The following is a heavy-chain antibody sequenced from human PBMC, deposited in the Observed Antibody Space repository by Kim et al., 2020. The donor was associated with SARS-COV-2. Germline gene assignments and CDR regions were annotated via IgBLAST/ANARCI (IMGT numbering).Heavy chain of an antibody. Sequence: SVKVSCKASGFTFTSSAVQWVRQARGQRLEWIGWIVVGSGNTNYAQKFQERVTITRDMSTSTAYMELSSLRSEDTAVYYCAAEPPYYYGSGSYYNPWGYWGQGTLVTVSS. CDR2: IVVGSGNT. J-gene: IGHJ4*02. V-gene: IGHV1-58*01. CDR3: AAEPPYYYGSGSYYNPWGY. CDR1: GFTFTSSA. D-gene: IGHD3-10*01.